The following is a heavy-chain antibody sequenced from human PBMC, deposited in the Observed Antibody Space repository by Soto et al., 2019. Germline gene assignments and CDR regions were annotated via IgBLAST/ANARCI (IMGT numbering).Heavy chain of an antibody. CDR3: GRRGLDY. V-gene: IGHV1-18*01. J-gene: IGHJ4*02. CDR2: INTYNGDS. CDR1: GYTFTSYG. Sequence: QVQLVQSGTEVKKPGASVKVSCKTSGYTFTSYGITWVRQAPGQGLSWMGWINTYNGDSGYVQKFQGRLTVTADTSTSTAYMELRSLRSDDTAVYYCGRRGLDYWGQGTLVTVSS.